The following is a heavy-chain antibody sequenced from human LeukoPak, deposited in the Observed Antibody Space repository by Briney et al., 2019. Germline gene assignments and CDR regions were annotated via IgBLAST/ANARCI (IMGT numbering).Heavy chain of an antibody. CDR3: ARDPSSYDYGEYVGYGMDV. J-gene: IGHJ6*01. CDR1: GYSISSGYY. D-gene: IGHD4-17*01. V-gene: IGHV4-61*01. CDR2: IYYSGNT. Sequence: SETLSLTCAVSGYSISSGYYWGWIRQPPEKGLEWIGYIYYSGNTNYNPSLKSRVTMPVGTSKNQFSLKLSSVTAADTAVYYCARDPSSYDYGEYVGYGMDVWGQGSTVTVSS.